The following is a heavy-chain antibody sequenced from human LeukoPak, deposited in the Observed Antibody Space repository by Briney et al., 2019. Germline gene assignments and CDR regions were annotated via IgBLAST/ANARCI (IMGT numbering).Heavy chain of an antibody. CDR1: GFTFSSYA. CDR2: ISSSGGST. CDR3: AKDPASSGWYSGWFDP. Sequence: GGSLRLSCAASGFTFSSYAMCWVRQAPGKGLEWVSAISSSGGSTYYGDSVKGRFTISRDNSMNTLYLQMNSLRAEDTAVYYCAKDPASSGWYSGWFDPWGQGTLVTVSS. D-gene: IGHD6-19*01. V-gene: IGHV3-23*01. J-gene: IGHJ5*02.